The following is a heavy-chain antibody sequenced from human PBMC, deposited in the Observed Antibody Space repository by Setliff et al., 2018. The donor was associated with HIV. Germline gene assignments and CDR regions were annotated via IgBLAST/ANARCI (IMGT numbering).Heavy chain of an antibody. Sequence: SETLSLTCSVSGVSISGPIGITYYWDWLRQPPGKGLEWIGNIHYSRGSSYNASLRSRVTKSLDTSKNHFSLKLSSVAAADTAVYYCARRYHDASGFYNSWGQGVLVTVSS. J-gene: IGHJ4*02. V-gene: IGHV4-39*02. CDR2: IHYSRGS. D-gene: IGHD1-1*01. CDR1: GVSISGPIGITYY. CDR3: ARRYHDASGFYNS.